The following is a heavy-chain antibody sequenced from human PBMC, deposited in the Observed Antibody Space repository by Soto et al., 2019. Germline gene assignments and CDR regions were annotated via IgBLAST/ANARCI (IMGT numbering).Heavy chain of an antibody. CDR2: ISSSSSTI. Sequence: GGSLRLSCAASGFTFSSYSMNWVRQAPGKGLEWVSYISSSSSTIYYADSVKGRFTISRDNAKNSRYLQMNSLRAEDTAVYYCAREPDIVPGVWIWSGYYNAFDIWGQGTMVTVSS. D-gene: IGHD3-3*01. V-gene: IGHV3-48*01. CDR1: GFTFSSYS. CDR3: AREPDIVPGVWIWSGYYNAFDI. J-gene: IGHJ3*02.